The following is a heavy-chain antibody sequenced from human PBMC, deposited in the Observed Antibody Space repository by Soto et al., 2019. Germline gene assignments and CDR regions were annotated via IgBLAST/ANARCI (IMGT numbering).Heavy chain of an antibody. CDR3: TRAIAVAPNWFDP. CDR2: IRSKAYGGTT. V-gene: IGHV3-49*03. Sequence: GGSLRLSCTASGFTFGDYAMSWFRQAPGKGLEWVGFIRSKAYGGTTEYAASVKGRFTISRDDSKSIAYLQMNSLKTEDTAVYYCTRAIAVAPNWFDPWGQGTLVTVSS. J-gene: IGHJ5*02. D-gene: IGHD6-19*01. CDR1: GFTFGDYA.